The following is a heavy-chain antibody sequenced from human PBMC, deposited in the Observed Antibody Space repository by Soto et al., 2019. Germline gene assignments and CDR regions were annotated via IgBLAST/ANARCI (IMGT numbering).Heavy chain of an antibody. Sequence: ASVKVSCKASGYTFTSYYIHWVRQAPGQGLEWMGIINPYAGTTTYAQKFQGRVAMTRDTSTGTVYMELSSLRSEDTAEFYCARSTRSCSGTYCYYPSRLDIWGQGTMVTVSS. CDR3: ARSTRSCSGTYCYYPSRLDI. D-gene: IGHD2-2*01. J-gene: IGHJ3*02. V-gene: IGHV1-46*03. CDR1: GYTFTSYY. CDR2: INPYAGTT.